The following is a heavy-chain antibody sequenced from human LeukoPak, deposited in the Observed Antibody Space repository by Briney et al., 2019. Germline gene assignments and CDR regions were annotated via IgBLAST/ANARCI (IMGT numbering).Heavy chain of an antibody. CDR1: GYTLTELS. V-gene: IGHV1-24*01. CDR3: ARGVGGYYYGWFDP. CDR2: FDPEDGET. J-gene: IGHJ5*02. Sequence: HRASVKVSCKVSGYTLTELSMHWVRQAPGKGLEWMGGFDPEDGETIYAQKFQGRVTMTEDTSTDTAYMELSSLRSDDTAVYYCARGVGGYYYGWFDPWGQGTLVTVSS. D-gene: IGHD3-22*01.